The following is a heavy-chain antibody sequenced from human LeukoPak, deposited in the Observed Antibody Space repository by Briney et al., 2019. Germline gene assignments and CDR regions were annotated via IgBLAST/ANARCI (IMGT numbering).Heavy chain of an antibody. D-gene: IGHD6-13*01. J-gene: IGHJ4*02. V-gene: IGHV4-59*01. CDR3: ARGVAAAGTMGLFDY. Sequence: PSETLSLTCTVSGGSISSYYWSWIRQPPGKGLEWIGYIYYSGSTSYNPSLKSRVTISVDTSKNQFSLKLSSVTAADTAVYYCARGVAAAGTMGLFDYWGQGTLVTVSS. CDR1: GGSISSYY. CDR2: IYYSGST.